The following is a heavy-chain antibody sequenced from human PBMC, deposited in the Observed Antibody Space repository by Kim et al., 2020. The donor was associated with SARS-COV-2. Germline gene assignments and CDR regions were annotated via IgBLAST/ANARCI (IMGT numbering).Heavy chain of an antibody. D-gene: IGHD3-9*01. V-gene: IGHV3-23*01. CDR2: ISGSGSNT. CDR1: GFAFSDYA. CDR3: ARESPGSYDILTGYYTPITPPDY. J-gene: IGHJ4*02. Sequence: GGSLRLSCAASGFAFSDYAMNWVRQAPGKGLEWISCISGSGSNTYYAFSVKGRFTISRDNSNDTLFLQMSSLRGEDTAEYFCARESPGSYDILTGYYTPITPPDYWGQGILVTVSS.